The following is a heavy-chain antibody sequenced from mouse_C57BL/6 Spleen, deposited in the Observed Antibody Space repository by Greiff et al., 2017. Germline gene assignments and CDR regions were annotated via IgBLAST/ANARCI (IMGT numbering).Heavy chain of an antibody. CDR2: IDPETGGT. V-gene: IGHV1-15*01. J-gene: IGHJ1*03. Sequence: QVQLQQSGAELVRPGASVTLSCKASGYTFTDYEMHWVKQTPVHGLEWIGAIDPETGGTAYNQKFKGKAILTADKSSSTAYMELRSLTSEDSAVYYFTRDYYGSSYPYWYFDVWGTGTTVTVSS. D-gene: IGHD1-1*01. CDR1: GYTFTDYE. CDR3: TRDYYGSSYPYWYFDV.